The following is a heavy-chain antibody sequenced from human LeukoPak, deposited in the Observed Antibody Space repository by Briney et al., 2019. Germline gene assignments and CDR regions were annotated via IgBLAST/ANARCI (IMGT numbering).Heavy chain of an antibody. Sequence: SETLSLTCAVYGGSFSGYYWSWIRQPPGKGLEWIGEINHSGSTNYNPSLKSRVTISVDTSKNQFSLKLSSVTAADTAVYYCARGRSDYYEATYYYYYYMDVWGKGTTVTVSS. CDR3: ARGRSDYYEATYYYYYYMDV. D-gene: IGHD3-22*01. CDR2: INHSGST. J-gene: IGHJ6*03. CDR1: GGSFSGYY. V-gene: IGHV4-34*01.